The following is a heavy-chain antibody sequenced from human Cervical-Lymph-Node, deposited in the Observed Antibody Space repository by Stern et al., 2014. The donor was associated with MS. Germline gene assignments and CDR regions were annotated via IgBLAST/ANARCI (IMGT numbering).Heavy chain of an antibody. CDR3: ARQRYFDY. CDR2: IFPGGSDI. CDR1: GYTFTSYW. Sequence: VQLVESGPEVKRPGESLKISCQASGYTFTSYWIGWVRQMPGKGLEWIAIIFPGGSDIRYSPAFKGQVTISADKSSSTAYLQGNNLKASDTAIYYCARQRYFDYWGQGTLVTVSS. J-gene: IGHJ4*02. V-gene: IGHV5-51*01.